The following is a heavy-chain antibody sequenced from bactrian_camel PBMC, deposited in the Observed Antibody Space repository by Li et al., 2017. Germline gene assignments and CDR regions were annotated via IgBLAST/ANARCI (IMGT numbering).Heavy chain of an antibody. Sequence: HVQLVESGGGSVQAGDSLTLSCGASGFTFSAYWMYWVRQAPGKGLEWVAFINTAGGSAYEQDSVKGRFTISRDNAKNTVILQLNSLKTEDTAMYYCAKVIWYSGGYYYSFEYWGQGTQVTVS. CDR1: GFTFSAYW. V-gene: IGHV3S1*01. J-gene: IGHJ4*01. CDR3: AKVIWYSGGYYYSFEY. D-gene: IGHD2*01. CDR2: INTAGGSA.